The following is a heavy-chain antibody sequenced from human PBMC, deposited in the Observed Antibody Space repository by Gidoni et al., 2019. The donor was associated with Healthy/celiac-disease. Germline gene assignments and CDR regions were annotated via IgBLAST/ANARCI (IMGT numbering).Heavy chain of an antibody. Sequence: QVQLVQSGAAVKRPGSSVKVSCKASGGTFSSYAIRWVRQAPGQGLEWMGGIIPIFGTADYAQKFQGRVTITADESTSTAYMELSSLRSEDTAVYYCARKKGYGDALAFDYWGQGTLVTVSS. J-gene: IGHJ4*02. CDR2: IIPIFGTA. V-gene: IGHV1-69*01. D-gene: IGHD4-17*01. CDR1: GGTFSSYA. CDR3: ARKKGYGDALAFDY.